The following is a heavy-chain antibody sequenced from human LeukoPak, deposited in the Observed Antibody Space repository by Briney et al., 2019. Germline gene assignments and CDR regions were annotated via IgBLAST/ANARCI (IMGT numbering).Heavy chain of an antibody. Sequence: QAGGSLRLSCAASGFTFSSYGMHWVRQAPGKGLEWVSYISSSGSTIYYADSVKGRFTISRDNAKNSLYLQMNSLRAEDTAVYYCARDQSWDGTTNDYWGQGTLVTVSS. CDR1: GFTFSSYG. CDR2: ISSSGSTI. D-gene: IGHD1-1*01. V-gene: IGHV3-48*04. CDR3: ARDQSWDGTTNDY. J-gene: IGHJ4*02.